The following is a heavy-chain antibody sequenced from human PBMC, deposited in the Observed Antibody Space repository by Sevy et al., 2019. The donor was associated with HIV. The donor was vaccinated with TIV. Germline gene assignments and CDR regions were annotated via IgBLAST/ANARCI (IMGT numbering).Heavy chain of an antibody. Sequence: SETLSLTCAVSGYSISSGYYWGWIRQPPGKGLEWIGSIYHSGSTYYNPSLKSRVTISVDTSKNQFSLMLSSVTAADTAVYYCAREFPNYYYYYYMDVWGKGTTVTVSS. J-gene: IGHJ6*03. D-gene: IGHD3-10*01. CDR3: AREFPNYYYYYYMDV. CDR1: GYSISSGYY. CDR2: IYHSGST. V-gene: IGHV4-38-2*01.